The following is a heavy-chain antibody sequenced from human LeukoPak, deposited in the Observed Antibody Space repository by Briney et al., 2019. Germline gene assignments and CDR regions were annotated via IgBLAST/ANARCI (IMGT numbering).Heavy chain of an antibody. V-gene: IGHV4-59*11. D-gene: IGHD3-22*01. J-gene: IGHJ6*04. CDR2: IYYSGST. CDR3: ARGTGGGYSLLVFMDV. CDR1: GGSISSHY. Sequence: SETPSLTCTVSGGSISSHYWSWIRQPPGKGLEWIGYIYYSGSTNYNPSLKSRVTISVDTSKNQFSLKLSSVTAADTAVYYCARGTGGGYSLLVFMDVWGKGTTVTVSS.